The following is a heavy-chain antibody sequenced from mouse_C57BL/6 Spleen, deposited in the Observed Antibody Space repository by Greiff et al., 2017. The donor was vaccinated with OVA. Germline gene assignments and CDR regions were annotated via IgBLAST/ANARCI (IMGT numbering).Heavy chain of an antibody. CDR3: ARDTTVVAPYWYFDV. V-gene: IGHV5-17*01. Sequence: EVQLVESGGGLVKPGGSLKLSCAASGFTFSDYGMHWVRQAPEKGLEWVAYISSGSSTIYYADTVKGRFTISRDNAKNTLFLQMTSLRSEDTAMYYCARDTTVVAPYWYFDVWGTGTTVTVSS. J-gene: IGHJ1*03. D-gene: IGHD1-1*01. CDR1: GFTFSDYG. CDR2: ISSGSSTI.